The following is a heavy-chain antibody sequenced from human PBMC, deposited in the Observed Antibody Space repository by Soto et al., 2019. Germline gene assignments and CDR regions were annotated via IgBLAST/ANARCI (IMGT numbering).Heavy chain of an antibody. V-gene: IGHV4-30-4*01. CDR2: IYYSGST. J-gene: IGHJ6*02. D-gene: IGHD2-2*01. CDR1: GGSISSGDYY. Sequence: SETLSLTCSVSGGSISSGDYYWNWIRQPPGKGLEWIGHIYYSGSTNYNPSLKSRVTISVDTSKNQFSLKLSSVTAADTAVYYCAGLGYCSSTSCYLPRGAYYYYYGMDVWGQGTTVTVSS. CDR3: AGLGYCSSTSCYLPRGAYYYYYGMDV.